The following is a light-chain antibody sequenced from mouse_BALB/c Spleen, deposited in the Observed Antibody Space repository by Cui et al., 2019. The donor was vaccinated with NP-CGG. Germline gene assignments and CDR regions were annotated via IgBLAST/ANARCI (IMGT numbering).Light chain of an antibody. Sequence: QAVVTQESARTTSAGETVTLTCRSSTGAVTTSNYANWVQEKPDHLFTGLIGGTNNRAPGVPARFSGSLIGDNAALTITGAQTEDEAIYFCALWYSNHWVFGGGTKLTVL. CDR1: TGAVTTSNY. CDR2: GTN. J-gene: IGLJ1*01. V-gene: IGLV1*01. CDR3: ALWYSNHWV.